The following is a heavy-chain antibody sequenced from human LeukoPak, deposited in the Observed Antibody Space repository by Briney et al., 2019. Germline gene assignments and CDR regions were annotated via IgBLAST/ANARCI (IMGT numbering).Heavy chain of an antibody. D-gene: IGHD6-6*01. V-gene: IGHV1-69*13. CDR1: GGTFSSYA. CDR3: ARVSIAARSPYYYGMDV. CDR2: IIPIFGTA. Sequence: SVKVSCKASGGTFSSYAISWVRQAPGQGLEWMGGIIPIFGTANYAQKFQGRVTIIADESTSTAYMGLSSLRSEDTAVYYCARVSIAARSPYYYGMDVWGQGTTVTVSS. J-gene: IGHJ6*02.